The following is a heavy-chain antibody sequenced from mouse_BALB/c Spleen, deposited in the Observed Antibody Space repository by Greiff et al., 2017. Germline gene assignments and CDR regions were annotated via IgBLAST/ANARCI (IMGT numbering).Heavy chain of an antibody. CDR1: GFTFSSYT. CDR2: ISNGGGST. V-gene: IGHV5-12-2*01. CDR3: ARQGHDYDDWFAY. D-gene: IGHD2-4*01. Sequence: DVKLVESGGGLVQPGGSLKLSCAASGFTFSSYTMSWVRQTPEKRLEWVAYISNGGGSTYYPDTVKGRFTISRDNAKNTLYLQMSSLKSEDTAMYYCARQGHDYDDWFAYWGQGTLVTVSA. J-gene: IGHJ3*01.